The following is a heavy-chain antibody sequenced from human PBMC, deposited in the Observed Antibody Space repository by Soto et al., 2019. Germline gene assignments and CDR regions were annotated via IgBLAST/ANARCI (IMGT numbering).Heavy chain of an antibody. J-gene: IGHJ5*02. CDR1: GYTFSDYY. V-gene: IGHV1-2*04. CDR3: ARVKDADYRNWFDP. Sequence: ASVKVSCKASGYTFSDYYMHWVRQAPGQGLEWMGWINPKSGDTSYAQKFQGWVTMTRDTSISTGYMELSRLRSDDTAVYYCARVKDADYRNWFDPWGQGTLVIVYS. CDR2: INPKSGDT. D-gene: IGHD4-17*01.